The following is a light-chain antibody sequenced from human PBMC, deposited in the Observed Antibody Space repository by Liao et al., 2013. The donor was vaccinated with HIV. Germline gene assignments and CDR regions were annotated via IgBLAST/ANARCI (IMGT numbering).Light chain of an antibody. CDR3: QTWDVTTGAVL. V-gene: IGLV3-1*01. J-gene: IGLJ2*01. CDR1: NLGQKY. Sequence: SFELTQPPSVSVLSGQTVTITCSGHNLGQKYACWYQQKPGQSPALVIYEDVKRPSGIPERFSGSNSGNTATLTISGTQPMDEADYFCQTWDVTTGAVLFGGGTELTVL. CDR2: EDV.